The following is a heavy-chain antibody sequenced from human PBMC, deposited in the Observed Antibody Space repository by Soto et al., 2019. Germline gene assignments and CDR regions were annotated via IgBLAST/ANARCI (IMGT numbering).Heavy chain of an antibody. D-gene: IGHD3-3*01. CDR2: IWYDGSNK. Sequence: GSLRLSCAASGFTFSSYGMHWVRQAPGKGLEWVAVIWYDGSNKYYADSVKGRFTISRDNSKNTLYLQMNSLRAEDTAVYYCARDLGYESYYYYYGMDVWGQGTTVTVSS. V-gene: IGHV3-33*01. J-gene: IGHJ6*02. CDR3: ARDLGYESYYYYYGMDV. CDR1: GFTFSSYG.